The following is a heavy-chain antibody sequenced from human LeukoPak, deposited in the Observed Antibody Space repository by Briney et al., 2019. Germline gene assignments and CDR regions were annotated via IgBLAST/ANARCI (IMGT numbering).Heavy chain of an antibody. CDR3: ARGRGGSYDY. J-gene: IGHJ4*02. CDR2: IKSNGGRT. Sequence: GGSLILSCAASGFIFSDYAMHWVRQAPGKGLEYVSSIKSNGGRTYYADSVKGRFTISRDNSKNTLNLQMGSLRAEDMAVYYCARGRGGSYDYWGQGILVTVSS. V-gene: IGHV3-64*02. CDR1: GFIFSDYA. D-gene: IGHD1-26*01.